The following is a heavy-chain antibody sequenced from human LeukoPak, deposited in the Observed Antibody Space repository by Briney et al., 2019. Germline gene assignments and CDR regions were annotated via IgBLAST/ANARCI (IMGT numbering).Heavy chain of an antibody. Sequence: KASETLSLTCTVSGGSISSYYWSWIRQPPGKGLEWIGYIYYTGSTNYNPSLKSRVTISVDTSKNQFSLELSSVTAADTAVYYCARGNSGSYYGFDYWGQGTLVTVSS. CDR2: IYYTGST. D-gene: IGHD1-26*01. V-gene: IGHV4-59*01. CDR1: GGSISSYY. CDR3: ARGNSGSYYGFDY. J-gene: IGHJ4*02.